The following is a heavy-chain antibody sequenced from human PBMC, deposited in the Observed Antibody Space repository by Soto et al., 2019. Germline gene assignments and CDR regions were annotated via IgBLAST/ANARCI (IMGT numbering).Heavy chain of an antibody. CDR3: AKAKNDYNWDNRPPFDY. D-gene: IGHD1-20*01. V-gene: IGHV3-23*01. CDR1: GFTLRNYA. Sequence: PGGSLRLSCDASGFTLRNYAMTWIRQAPGKGLEWVSLISANDVGTYYAESVKTRFTISTDQSRNTVYLQMDSLRADDTAIYYCAKAKNDYNWDNRPPFDYWGQGTLVTVPS. J-gene: IGHJ4*02. CDR2: ISANDVGT.